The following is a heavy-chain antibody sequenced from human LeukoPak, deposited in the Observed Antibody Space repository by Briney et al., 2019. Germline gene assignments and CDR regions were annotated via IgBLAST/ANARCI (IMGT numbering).Heavy chain of an antibody. CDR1: GFTFSSYW. D-gene: IGHD3-22*01. J-gene: IGHJ4*02. Sequence: GGSLRLSCAASGFTFSSYWMSWVRQAPGKGLEWVANIKQDGSEKYYVGSVKGRFTISRDNVRNSLYLQMNSLRAEDTAVYYCARSFMPLIVVYFDNWGQGTLVSVSS. V-gene: IGHV3-7*01. CDR3: ARSFMPLIVVYFDN. CDR2: IKQDGSEK.